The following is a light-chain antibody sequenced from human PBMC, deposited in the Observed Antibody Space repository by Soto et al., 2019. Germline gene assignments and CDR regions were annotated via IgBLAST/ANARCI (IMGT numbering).Light chain of an antibody. J-gene: IGKJ2*01. Sequence: DFVMTQTPDSLAVSLGEKATINCKSSPSVLSSSTNKNYLAWYQQRPGQPPKLLIYWASTRDSGVPDRFSGSGSGTDFTLTISSLQAEDVAVYSCQQSYSTPYTFGQGTQPEIK. V-gene: IGKV4-1*01. CDR2: WAS. CDR1: PSVLSSSTNKNY. CDR3: QQSYSTPYT.